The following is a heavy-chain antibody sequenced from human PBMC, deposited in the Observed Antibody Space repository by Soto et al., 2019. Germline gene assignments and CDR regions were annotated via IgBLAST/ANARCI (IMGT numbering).Heavy chain of an antibody. Sequence: QVQLVQSGAEVKKPGSSVKVSCKASGGTFSSYAISWVRQAPGQGLEWMGGIIPIFGTANYAQKFQGRVTITADESTSTAYMELSSLRSEDTAVYYCARHSTDDGDYVDYYYYGMDVWGQGTTVTVSS. CDR1: GGTFSSYA. CDR2: IIPIFGTA. CDR3: ARHSTDDGDYVDYYYYGMDV. J-gene: IGHJ6*02. V-gene: IGHV1-69*12. D-gene: IGHD4-17*01.